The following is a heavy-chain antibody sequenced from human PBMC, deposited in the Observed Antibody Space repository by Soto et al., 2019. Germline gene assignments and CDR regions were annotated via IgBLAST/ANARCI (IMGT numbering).Heavy chain of an antibody. CDR1: GGSIRSYY. CDR2: IYDSGST. CDR3: ARHGGGYSSSWTDY. Sequence: SETLSLTCSVSGGSIRSYYWSWIRQPPGKGLEWIGYIYDSGSTSYNPSLKSRATISVDTSKNQISLKLTSVAAADTAVYYCARHGGGYSSSWTDYWGQGTAVTVSS. J-gene: IGHJ4*02. V-gene: IGHV4-59*08. D-gene: IGHD6-13*01.